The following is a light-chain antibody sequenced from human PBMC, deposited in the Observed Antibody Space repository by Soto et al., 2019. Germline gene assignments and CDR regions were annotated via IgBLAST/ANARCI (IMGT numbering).Light chain of an antibody. Sequence: QASLTQPSFLSGASWQSVAQSCTGTRQGVGGYSYVSWYQQQPGKAPKLVISDVSNRPSGVSDRFSGSKSGNTASLTISGLQTEDEADYYCASYTTSSTYVFXTGTKVTVL. V-gene: IGLV2-14*01. J-gene: IGLJ1*01. CDR3: ASYTTSSTYV. CDR2: DVS. CDR1: RQGVGGYSY.